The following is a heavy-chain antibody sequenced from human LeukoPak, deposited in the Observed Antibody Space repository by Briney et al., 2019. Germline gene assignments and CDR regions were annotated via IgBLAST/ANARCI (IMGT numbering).Heavy chain of an antibody. CDR2: ISSSGSTI. D-gene: IGHD3-10*01. Sequence: GGSLRLSCAASGFTFSSYEMNWVRQAPGKGLEWVSYISSSGSTIYYADSVKGRFTISRDNAKNSLYLQMNSLGAEDTAVYYCAKVPGRAHYGSGYFDYWGQGTLVTVSS. CDR1: GFTFSSYE. V-gene: IGHV3-48*03. J-gene: IGHJ4*02. CDR3: AKVPGRAHYGSGYFDY.